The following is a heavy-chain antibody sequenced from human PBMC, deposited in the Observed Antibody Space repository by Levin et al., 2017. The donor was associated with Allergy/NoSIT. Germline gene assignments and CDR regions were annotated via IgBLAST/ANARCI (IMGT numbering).Heavy chain of an antibody. J-gene: IGHJ4*02. CDR1: GGSFSGYS. CDR3: ARGFRGSRTSAAGTDY. V-gene: IGHV4-34*01. D-gene: IGHD6-13*01. Sequence: SETLSLTCAVYGGSFSGYSWSWIRQPPGKGLEWIGEINHSGGTNYSPSLKSRVTISADTSKIQFSLKLSSVTAADTAVYYWARGFRGSRTSAAGTDYWGQGTLVTVSS. CDR2: INHSGGT.